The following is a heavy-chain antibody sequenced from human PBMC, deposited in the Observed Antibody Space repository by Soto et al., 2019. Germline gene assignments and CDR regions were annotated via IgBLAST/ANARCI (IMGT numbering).Heavy chain of an antibody. CDR2: IWYDGSNK. Sequence: GGSLRLSCAASGFTFSSYGMHWVRQAPGKGLEWVAVIWYDGSNKYYADSVKGRFTISRDNSKNTLYLQMNSLRAEDTAVYYCARDSQDIVLMVYARDYYYYGMDVWGQGTTVTVSS. V-gene: IGHV3-33*01. D-gene: IGHD2-8*01. J-gene: IGHJ6*02. CDR3: ARDSQDIVLMVYARDYYYYGMDV. CDR1: GFTFSSYG.